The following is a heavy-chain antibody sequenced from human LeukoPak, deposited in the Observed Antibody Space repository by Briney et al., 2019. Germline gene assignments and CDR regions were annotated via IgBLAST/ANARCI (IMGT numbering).Heavy chain of an antibody. CDR1: GFDFSHYG. Sequence: GGSLRLSCAASGFDFSHYGMSWVRQSPGRGLEWVSTFSGTSTLTYYADSVKGRFTISRDDSKNVLYLQMNSLRDEDTAVYYCAKGDSYYDLLTCFDFWGPGTLITVSS. J-gene: IGHJ4*02. D-gene: IGHD3-9*01. CDR2: FSGTSTLT. CDR3: AKGDSYYDLLTCFDF. V-gene: IGHV3-23*01.